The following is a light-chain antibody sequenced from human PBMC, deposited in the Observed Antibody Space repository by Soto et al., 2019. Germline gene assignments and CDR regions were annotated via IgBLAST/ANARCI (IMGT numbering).Light chain of an antibody. J-gene: IGKJ1*01. CDR2: DVS. Sequence: DIQMTQSPSTLSACVGDRVTITCRASHSITNWLAWYQQKPGKAPKVLIYDVSTLGSGVPSRFSGSGSGTEFTLTISSLQPDDFATYYCQQYNSYSRTFGQGTKVDI. CDR1: HSITNW. CDR3: QQYNSYSRT. V-gene: IGKV1-5*01.